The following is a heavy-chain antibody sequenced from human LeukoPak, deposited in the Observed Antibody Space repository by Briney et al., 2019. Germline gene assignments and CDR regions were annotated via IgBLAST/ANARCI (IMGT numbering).Heavy chain of an antibody. CDR3: ASLNWNLKLHFRY. V-gene: IGHV4-38-2*01. CDR2: IYHSGST. Sequence: PSETLSLTCAVSGYSISSGYYWGWIRQPPGKGLEWIGSIYHSGSTYYNPSLKSRVTISVDTSKNQFSLKLSSVTAADTAVYYCASLNWNLKLHFRYWGQGTLVTVSS. D-gene: IGHD1-20*01. J-gene: IGHJ4*02. CDR1: GYSISSGYY.